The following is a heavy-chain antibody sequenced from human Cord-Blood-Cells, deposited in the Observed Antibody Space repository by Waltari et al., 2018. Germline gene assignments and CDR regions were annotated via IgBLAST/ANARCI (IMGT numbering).Heavy chain of an antibody. J-gene: IGHJ5*02. V-gene: IGHV1-2*06. CDR3: ARGGYSSGGYWFDP. D-gene: IGHD6-19*01. CDR2: INPNSGGT. CDR1: GYTFTGYS. Sequence: QVQLVQSGAEVKKPGASVKVSCTASGYTFTGYSMHWVRQAPGQGFEWMGRINPNSGGTNYAQKFQGRVTMTRDTSISTAYMELSRLRSDDTAVYYCARGGYSSGGYWFDPWGQGTLVTVSS.